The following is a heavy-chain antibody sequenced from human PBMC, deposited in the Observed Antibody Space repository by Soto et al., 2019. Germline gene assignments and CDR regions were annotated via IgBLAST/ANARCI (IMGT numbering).Heavy chain of an antibody. V-gene: IGHV4-34*01. J-gene: IGHJ6*02. CDR1: GGSFSGYY. CDR3: ARVRTVVAATPSYYYYYGMDV. D-gene: IGHD2-15*01. Sequence: SETLSLTCAVYGGSFSGYYWSWIRQPPGKGLEWIGEINHSGSTNYNPSLKSRVTISVDTSKNQFSLKLSSVTAADTAVYYCARVRTVVAATPSYYYYYGMDVWGQGTTVTVSS. CDR2: INHSGST.